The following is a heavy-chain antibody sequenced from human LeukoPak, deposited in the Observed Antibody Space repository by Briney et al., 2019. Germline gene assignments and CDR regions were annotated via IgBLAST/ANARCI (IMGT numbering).Heavy chain of an antibody. CDR2: ISYYGKTQ. V-gene: IGHV3-30*18. J-gene: IGHJ4*02. CDR3: AKELRQMTNFDS. D-gene: IGHD5-24*01. Sequence: GGALRLSCSASGFSFSSYGMHWVRQAPGKGLAWVAVISYYGKTQYYAEAVSDRFASSIDDSRNTMYLQMNSPRGEDTGVYYCAKELRQMTNFDSWGQGTLVTVSS. CDR1: GFSFSSYG.